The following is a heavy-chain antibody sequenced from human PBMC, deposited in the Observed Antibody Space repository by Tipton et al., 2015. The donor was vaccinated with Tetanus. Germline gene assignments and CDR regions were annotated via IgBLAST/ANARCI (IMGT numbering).Heavy chain of an antibody. D-gene: IGHD3-22*01. V-gene: IGHV4-34*01. CDR3: AREPSLTSGAYYDSSGYDY. J-gene: IGHJ4*02. CDR2: INHSGST. Sequence: TLSLTCAVYGGSFSGYYWSWIRQPPGKGLEWSGEINHSGSTNYNPSLKSRVTISVDTSKNQFSLKLSPVTAADTAVYYCAREPSLTSGAYYDSSGYDYWGQGTLVTVSS. CDR1: GGSFSGYY.